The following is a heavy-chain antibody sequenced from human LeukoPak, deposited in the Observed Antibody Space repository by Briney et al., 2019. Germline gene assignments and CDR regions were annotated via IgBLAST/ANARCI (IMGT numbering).Heavy chain of an antibody. J-gene: IGHJ5*02. Sequence: PGGSLRLSCAASGFTFDDYGMSWVRQAPGKGLEWVSGINWNGGSTGYADSVKGRFTISRDNAKNSLYLQMNSLRAEDTAVYYCAKDRDYVWGSYRYSGGNWFDPWGQGTLVTVSS. CDR3: AKDRDYVWGSYRYSGGNWFDP. D-gene: IGHD3-16*02. CDR1: GFTFDDYG. V-gene: IGHV3-20*04. CDR2: INWNGGST.